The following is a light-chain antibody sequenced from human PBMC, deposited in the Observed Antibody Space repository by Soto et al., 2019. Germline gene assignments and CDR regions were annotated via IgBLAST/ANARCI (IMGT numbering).Light chain of an antibody. Sequence: QSVLTQPHSASGTPGQRVTISCSGSGSNIGSNTVNWYQHLPGTAPKLLIYRNNQRPSGVPDRFSGSKSGTSASLAISGLQSEDEADYYCAAWDGSLKGYVFATGTKVTVL. CDR3: AAWDGSLKGYV. J-gene: IGLJ1*01. CDR1: GSNIGSNT. CDR2: RNN. V-gene: IGLV1-44*01.